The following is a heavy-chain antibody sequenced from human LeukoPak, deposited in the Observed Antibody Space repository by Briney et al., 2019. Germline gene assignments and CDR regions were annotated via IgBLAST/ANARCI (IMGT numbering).Heavy chain of an antibody. J-gene: IGHJ4*02. V-gene: IGHV5-51*01. D-gene: IGHD5-24*01. CDR1: GYTYSSYW. CDR2: IYPIESKT. Sequence: GESLKISCKGSGYTYSSYWIGWVRQMPGKGLEWIGIIYPIESKTKYSQSFEGQVTTSADKSINTAYLQWTSLKASDTAMYFCATRDGYNLLSWGQGTLVTVSS. CDR3: ATRDGYNLLS.